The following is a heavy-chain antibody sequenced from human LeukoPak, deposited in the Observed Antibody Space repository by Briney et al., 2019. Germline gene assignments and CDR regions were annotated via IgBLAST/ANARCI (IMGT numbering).Heavy chain of an antibody. CDR1: GYTFTSYD. J-gene: IGHJ6*03. V-gene: IGHV1-8*03. CDR2: MNPNSGNT. D-gene: IGHD6-19*01. CDR3: ARDGKQFSYMDV. Sequence: ASVKVSCKASGYTFTSYDINWVRQATGQGLEWMGWMNPNSGNTGYAQKFQGRVTITRNTSISTAYMELSSLRSEDTAVYYCARDGKQFSYMDVWGKGTTVTVSS.